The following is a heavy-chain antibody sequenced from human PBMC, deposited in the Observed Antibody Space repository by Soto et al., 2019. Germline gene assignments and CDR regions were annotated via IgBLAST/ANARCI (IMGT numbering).Heavy chain of an antibody. D-gene: IGHD3-22*01. CDR2: ISGSGGST. Sequence: SLRLSCAASGFTFSSYAMIWVRQAPGKGLEWVSAISGSGGSTYYADSVKGRFTISRDNSKDTLYLQMNSLRAEDTAVYYCANFGRINMLVVVPDFDYWGQGNLVSATS. J-gene: IGHJ4*02. V-gene: IGHV3-23*01. CDR1: GFTFSSYA. CDR3: ANFGRINMLVVVPDFDY.